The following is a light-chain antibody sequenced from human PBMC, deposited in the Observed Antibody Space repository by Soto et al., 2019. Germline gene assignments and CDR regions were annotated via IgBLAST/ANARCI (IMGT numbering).Light chain of an antibody. J-gene: IGKJ1*01. V-gene: IGKV1-5*01. CDR2: DAS. Sequence: DIPMTQSPSTLSASVGDRVTINCRASESVTTWLAWYQQKPGKVPKLLIYDASTLESGAPSRFSGSGSGTEFTLTISSLQPDDFATYYCQQYKTYSQTFGQGTKVDI. CDR1: ESVTTW. CDR3: QQYKTYSQT.